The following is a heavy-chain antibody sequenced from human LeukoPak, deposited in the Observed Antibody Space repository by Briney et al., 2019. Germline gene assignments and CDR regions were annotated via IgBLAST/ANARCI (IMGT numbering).Heavy chain of an antibody. CDR2: INNDGSSA. V-gene: IGHV3-74*01. CDR1: GFTFNNYW. D-gene: IGHD1-1*01. J-gene: IGHJ6*02. CDR3: ARRGTGHGMDV. Sequence: GGSLRLSCAASGFTFNNYWIHWVRHVPGKGLVWVSRINNDGSSASYVDSVKGRFTISRDNAKNTLFLQTNSLRAEDTAVYYCARRGTGHGMDVWGQGTTVIVSS.